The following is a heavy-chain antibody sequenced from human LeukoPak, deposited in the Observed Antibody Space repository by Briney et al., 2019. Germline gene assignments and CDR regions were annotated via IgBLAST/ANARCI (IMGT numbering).Heavy chain of an antibody. V-gene: IGHV4-34*01. CDR3: ARDRGWYWFDP. J-gene: IGHJ5*02. CDR2: INHRGST. D-gene: IGHD6-19*01. CDR1: GGSFSGYY. Sequence: SETLSLTCAVYGGSFSGYYWSWIRQTPGKGLEWIGEINHRGSTNYNPSLKSRVTISVDTSKNQFSLKLSSVTAADTAVYYCARDRGWYWFDPWGQGTLVTVSS.